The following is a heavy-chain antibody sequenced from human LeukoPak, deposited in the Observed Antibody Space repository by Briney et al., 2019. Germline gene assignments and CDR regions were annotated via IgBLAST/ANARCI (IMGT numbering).Heavy chain of an antibody. CDR2: ISGSGGTT. CDR3: EKVVWGNFRYLDY. V-gene: IGHV3-23*01. D-gene: IGHD3-16*02. CDR1: RFTFSNYS. J-gene: IGHJ4*02. Sequence: GGSLRLSCPATRFTFSNYSMIGSRQAPGKGLEWVSTISGSGGTTNYADSVNGRFTISRDNSKNTLYLQMNSLRAEYSALYYCEKVVWGNFRYLDYWGQGALVTVSS.